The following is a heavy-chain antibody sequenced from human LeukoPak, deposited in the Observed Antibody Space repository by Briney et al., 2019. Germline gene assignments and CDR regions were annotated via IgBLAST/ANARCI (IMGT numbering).Heavy chain of an antibody. CDR3: VKDSSSGSYFDY. D-gene: IGHD3-10*01. Sequence: PGGSLRPSCSASGVTFSRYAMHWGSQAQGKGMEYVSAISSNGGSTYYADSVKGRFTIARDNSRNRLHLQMGSLRVEDTSVYYCVKDSSSGSYFDYWGQGTLVTVSS. CDR2: ISSNGGST. CDR1: GVTFSRYA. V-gene: IGHV3-64D*06. J-gene: IGHJ4*02.